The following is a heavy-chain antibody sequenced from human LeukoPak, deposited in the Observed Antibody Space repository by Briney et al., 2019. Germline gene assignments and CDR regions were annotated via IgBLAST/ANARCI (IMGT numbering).Heavy chain of an antibody. CDR3: ARDGYTRGMDV. CDR1: GYTFTTYP. Sequence: ASVKVSCKASGYTFTTYPIHWVRQAPGQRLEWMGWINAGSGDTKYSQNFQGRVTINRDTSASTAYMELRSLRSDDTAVYYCARDGYTRGMDVWGQGTTVTVSS. V-gene: IGHV1-3*01. D-gene: IGHD5-24*01. J-gene: IGHJ6*02. CDR2: INAGSGDT.